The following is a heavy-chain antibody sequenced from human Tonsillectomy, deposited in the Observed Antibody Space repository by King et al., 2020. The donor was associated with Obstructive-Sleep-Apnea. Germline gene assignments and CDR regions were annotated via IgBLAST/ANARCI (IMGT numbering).Heavy chain of an antibody. V-gene: IGHV1-3*04. Sequence: VQLVQSGAEVKKPGASLKVSCKASGYTFTSYAMHWVRQAPGQRLEWMGWINTGNDNTKYSQKFQGRVAITRDTSANTVYMELSSLRSEDTAVYYCARNYYDISAYFDYWGQGTLVTVSS. CDR2: INTGNDNT. CDR3: ARNYYDISAYFDY. D-gene: IGHD3-22*01. CDR1: GYTFTSYA. J-gene: IGHJ4*02.